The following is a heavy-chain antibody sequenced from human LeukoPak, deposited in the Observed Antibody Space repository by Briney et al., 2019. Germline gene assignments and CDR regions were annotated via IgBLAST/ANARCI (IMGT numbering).Heavy chain of an antibody. V-gene: IGHV3-23*01. Sequence: QAGGSLRLSCAASGFTFSSYAMSWVRQAPGKGLEWVSAISGSGGSTYYADSVKGRFTISRDNSKNTLYLQMNSLRAEDTAVYYCAKDYGDYVDFYYFDYWGQGTLVTVSS. CDR1: GFTFSSYA. CDR2: ISGSGGST. J-gene: IGHJ4*02. CDR3: AKDYGDYVDFYYFDY. D-gene: IGHD4-17*01.